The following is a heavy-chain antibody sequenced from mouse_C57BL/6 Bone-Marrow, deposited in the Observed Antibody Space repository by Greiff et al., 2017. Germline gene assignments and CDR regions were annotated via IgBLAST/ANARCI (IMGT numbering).Heavy chain of an antibody. CDR2: IYPSDSET. CDR3: ARGDYSNPAWFAY. Sequence: QVQLQQPGAELVRPGSSVKLSCKASGYTFTSYWMDWVKQRPGQGLEWIGNIYPSDSETHYNQKFKDKATLTVDKSSSTAYMQLSSLTSEDSAVYYCARGDYSNPAWFAYWGKGTLVTVSA. D-gene: IGHD2-5*01. V-gene: IGHV1-61*01. CDR1: GYTFTSYW. J-gene: IGHJ3*01.